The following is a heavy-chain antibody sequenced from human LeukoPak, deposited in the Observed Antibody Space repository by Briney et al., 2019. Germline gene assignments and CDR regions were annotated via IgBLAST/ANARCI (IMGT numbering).Heavy chain of an antibody. CDR2: INPSGGST. CDR1: GYTFTSYY. V-gene: IGHV1-46*01. J-gene: IGHJ4*02. Sequence: ASVKVSCKASGYTFTSYYMHWVRQAPGQGLEWMGIINPSGGSTSYAQKFQGRVTMTRDTSTSTVYMELSSLRSEDTAVYYCARAREAVAGIPMADYWGQGTLVTVSS. CDR3: ARAREAVAGIPMADY. D-gene: IGHD6-19*01.